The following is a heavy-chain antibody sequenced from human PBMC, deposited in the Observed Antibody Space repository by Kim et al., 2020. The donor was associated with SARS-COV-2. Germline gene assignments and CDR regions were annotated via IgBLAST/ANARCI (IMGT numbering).Heavy chain of an antibody. Sequence: QKFQGRVTMTRDTSTSTVYMELSSLRSEDTAVYYCARDAYDYVWGRCFDYWGQGTLVTVSS. D-gene: IGHD3-16*01. CDR3: ARDAYDYVWGRCFDY. V-gene: IGHV1-46*01. J-gene: IGHJ4*02.